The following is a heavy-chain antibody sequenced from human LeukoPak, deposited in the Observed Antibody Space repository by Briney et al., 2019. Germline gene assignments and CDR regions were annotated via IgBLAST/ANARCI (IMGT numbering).Heavy chain of an antibody. Sequence: GASVKVSCKVSGYTLTELSMHWVRQAPGKGLEWMGWISSYNGDTSYPQKLQGRVTTTTDTSTSTAYMELRSLRSDDTAVYYCARARPDIFGVPYYMDVWGKGTTVTVSS. J-gene: IGHJ6*03. CDR2: ISSYNGDT. CDR1: GYTLTELS. D-gene: IGHD3-3*02. CDR3: ARARPDIFGVPYYMDV. V-gene: IGHV1-18*01.